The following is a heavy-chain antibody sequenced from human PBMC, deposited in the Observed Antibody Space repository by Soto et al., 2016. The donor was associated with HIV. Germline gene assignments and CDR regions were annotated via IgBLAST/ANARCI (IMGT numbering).Heavy chain of an antibody. D-gene: IGHD3-9*01. CDR3: AKDGDHDILTGHGHYFDY. CDR1: GFTFTSYA. J-gene: IGHJ4*02. Sequence: EVQLWESGGGLIQPGGSLRLSCAASGFTFTSYAMNWVRRAPGRGLEWVSTVTGNGDIKYYADSVQGRFTISRDNSENTLSLQMNSLRAEDTALYYCAKDGDHDILTGHGHYFDYWGQGILVTVPS. V-gene: IGHV3-23*01. CDR2: VTGNGDIK.